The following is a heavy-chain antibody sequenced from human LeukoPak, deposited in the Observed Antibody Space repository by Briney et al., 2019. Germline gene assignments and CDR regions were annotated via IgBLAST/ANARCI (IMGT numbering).Heavy chain of an antibody. V-gene: IGHV1-46*01. Sequence: PGASVKVSCKASGYTFTSYYMHWVRQAPGQGLEWMGIINPSGGSTSYAQKFQGRVTMTRDTSTSTVYMELSSLRSEDTAVYYCARDHEVVTTISAHDAFDIWGQGTMVTVSS. CDR1: GYTFTSYY. J-gene: IGHJ3*02. CDR2: INPSGGST. CDR3: ARDHEVVTTISAHDAFDI. D-gene: IGHD4-11*01.